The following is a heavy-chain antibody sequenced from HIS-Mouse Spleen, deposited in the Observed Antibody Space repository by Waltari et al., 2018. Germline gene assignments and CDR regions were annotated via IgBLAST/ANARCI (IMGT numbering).Heavy chain of an antibody. V-gene: IGHV3-30*03. CDR3: EGVYGSGSYYFDY. CDR1: GFTFSRFG. Sequence: QVQLVESGGGVVQPGRFLRLPCAASGFTFSRFGMHWVRQAPGKGLEWVAVISYDGSNKYYADSVKGRFTISRDNSKNTLYLQMNSLRAEDTAVYYCEGVYGSGSYYFDYWGQGTLVTVSS. D-gene: IGHD3-10*01. CDR2: ISYDGSNK. J-gene: IGHJ4*02.